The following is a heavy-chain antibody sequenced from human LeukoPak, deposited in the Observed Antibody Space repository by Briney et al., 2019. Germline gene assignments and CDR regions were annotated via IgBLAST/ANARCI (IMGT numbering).Heavy chain of an antibody. CDR1: SGSISSYY. J-gene: IGHJ1*01. CDR3: ARDSFEGYSYS. CDR2: IYPSGSA. D-gene: IGHD5-18*01. Sequence: SETLSLICRVSSGSISSYYWSWIRQPAGQELEWIGRIYPSGSADYNPSLRSRVSMSVDTPKNHLSLNLSSVTAADTAVYYCARDSFEGYSYSWGQGTLVTVSS. V-gene: IGHV4-4*07.